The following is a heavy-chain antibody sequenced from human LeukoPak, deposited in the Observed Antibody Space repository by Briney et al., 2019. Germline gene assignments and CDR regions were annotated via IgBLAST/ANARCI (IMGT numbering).Heavy chain of an antibody. CDR2: ISYDGSNK. J-gene: IGHJ4*02. V-gene: IGHV3-30*18. Sequence: GRSLRLSCAASGFTFISYGMHWVRQAPGKGLERVAVISYDGSNKYYADSVTGRFTISRDNSKNTLYLQMNSLRAEDTAVYYCAKDLSSSSWYGSPFMDYWGQGTLVTVSS. CDR1: GFTFISYG. D-gene: IGHD6-13*01. CDR3: AKDLSSSSWYGSPFMDY.